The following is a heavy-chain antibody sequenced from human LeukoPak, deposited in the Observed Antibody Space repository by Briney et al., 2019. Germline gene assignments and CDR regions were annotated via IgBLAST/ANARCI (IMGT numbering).Heavy chain of an antibody. Sequence: PGGSLRLSCAASGFTFEDYTMHWVRQAPGKGLEWVSLINWDGGFTYYTDSVKGRFTISRDNAMNSLYLQMNSLRAEDTALYYCAKDKETYYYGSGTQNWGQGTLVTVSS. D-gene: IGHD3-10*01. CDR2: INWDGGFT. J-gene: IGHJ4*02. CDR1: GFTFEDYT. CDR3: AKDKETYYYGSGTQN. V-gene: IGHV3-43*01.